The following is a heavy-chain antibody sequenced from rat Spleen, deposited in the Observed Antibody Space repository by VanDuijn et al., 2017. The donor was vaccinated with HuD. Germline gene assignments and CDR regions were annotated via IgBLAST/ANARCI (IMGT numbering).Heavy chain of an antibody. Sequence: EVLLVESGGGSVLPGRSLKLSCAASGFIFSNYHMAWVIQAPTKGLEWVASITSSGGDTYYRDSVKGRFTMSRNNAGSTLYLQMDSLRSEDAATYYCAKVTYDGYYYFDYWGQGVMVTVSS. J-gene: IGHJ2*01. CDR2: ITSSGGDT. CDR1: GFIFSNYH. D-gene: IGHD1-9*01. CDR3: AKVTYDGYYYFDY. V-gene: IGHV5S23*01.